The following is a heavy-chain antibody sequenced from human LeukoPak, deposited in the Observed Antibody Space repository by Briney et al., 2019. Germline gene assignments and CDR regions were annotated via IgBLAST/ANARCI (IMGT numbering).Heavy chain of an antibody. V-gene: IGHV4-59*01. CDR2: IYNSGST. D-gene: IGHD3-10*01. J-gene: IGHJ5*02. Sequence: PSETLSLTCTVSGGSISSYYWSWIRQPPGKGLEWIGYIYNSGSTNYNPSLKSRVTISVDTSKNQFSLKLSSVTAADTAVYYCARYDSGTGWFDPWGQGTLVTVSS. CDR1: GGSISSYY. CDR3: ARYDSGTGWFDP.